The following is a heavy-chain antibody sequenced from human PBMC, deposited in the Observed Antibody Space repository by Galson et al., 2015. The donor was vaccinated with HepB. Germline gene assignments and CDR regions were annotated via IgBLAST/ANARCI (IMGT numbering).Heavy chain of an antibody. J-gene: IGHJ6*03. D-gene: IGHD1-14*01. V-gene: IGHV3-11*01. CDR2: ISSGGTTI. CDR3: ARNPTAFANYWYYMDV. Sequence: SLRLSCAASGFSFSDHYISWIRQAPGKGLEWLPYISSGGTTIYYTDSVRGRFTISRDNAKKSLYLQMNSLRAEDTAVYYCARNPTAFANYWYYMDVGGKGTTVTVSS. CDR1: GFSFSDHY.